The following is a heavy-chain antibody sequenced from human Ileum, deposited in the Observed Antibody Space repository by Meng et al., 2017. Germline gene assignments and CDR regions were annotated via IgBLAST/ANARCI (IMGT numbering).Heavy chain of an antibody. J-gene: IGHJ4*02. D-gene: IGHD7-27*01. CDR2: AST. CDR3: ARDHWGSLDY. Sequence: VQLQESGPGLVRPSETLSLICAVSGGSVSSGGYQWGWIRQPPGKGLEWIGYASTNYNPSLKSRVTISVDTSKNQFSLKLTSVTAADTAVYYCARDHWGSLDYWGQGVLVTVSS. CDR1: GGSVSSGGYQ. V-gene: IGHV4-61*08.